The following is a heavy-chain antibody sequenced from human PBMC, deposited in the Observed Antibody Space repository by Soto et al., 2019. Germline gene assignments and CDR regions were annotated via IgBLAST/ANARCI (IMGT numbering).Heavy chain of an antibody. CDR3: AKSGSSGWYGWFDP. CDR1: GFSLRTSGVG. J-gene: IGHJ5*02. D-gene: IGHD6-19*01. V-gene: IGHV2-5*01. CDR2: IYWNDDK. Sequence: SGPTLVNPTQTLTLTCIFSGFSLRTSGVGVGWIRQPPGKALEWLGFIYWNDDKRYSPSLKSRLTITKDTSRNQVVLTMTNMDPVDTATYYCAKSGSSGWYGWFDPWGQGTLVTVSS.